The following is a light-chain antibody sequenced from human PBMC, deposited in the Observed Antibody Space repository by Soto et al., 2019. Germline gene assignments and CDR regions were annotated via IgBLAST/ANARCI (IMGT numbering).Light chain of an antibody. CDR1: NIGSKS. CDR3: QVWDSSSVLWV. J-gene: IGLJ3*02. CDR2: YDS. V-gene: IGLV3-21*04. Sequence: SYELTQPPSVSLAPGKTARITCGGNNIGSKSVHWYQQKPGQAPVLVIYYDSDRPSGIPERFSGSNSGNTAALTISRVEAGDEADYYCQVWDSSSVLWVFGGGTKVTVL.